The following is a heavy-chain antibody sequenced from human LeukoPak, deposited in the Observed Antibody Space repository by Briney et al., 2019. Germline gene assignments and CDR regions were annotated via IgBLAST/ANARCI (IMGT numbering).Heavy chain of an antibody. V-gene: IGHV7-4-1*02. CDR2: INTHTGNP. D-gene: IGHD7-27*01. Sequence: GASVKISCKASGYSFTSNAMNWVRQVPGQGLEWMGWINTHTGNPTYAQGFTGRFVFSLDTSARTAYLQISSLKAEDTAVYYCARDQFPILIPGALGFDYWGQGTLVTVSS. J-gene: IGHJ4*02. CDR3: ARDQFPILIPGALGFDY. CDR1: GYSFTSNA.